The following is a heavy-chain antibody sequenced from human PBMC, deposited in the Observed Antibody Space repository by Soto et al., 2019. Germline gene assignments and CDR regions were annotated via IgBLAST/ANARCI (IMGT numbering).Heavy chain of an antibody. CDR1: GYTFTGYY. D-gene: IGHD2-21*01. CDR3: ARGLEEVGYSSLYNWFDP. CDR2: INPNSGGT. Sequence: QVQLVQSGAEVKKPGASVKVSCKASGYTFTGYYMHWVRQAPGQGLEWMGWINPNSGGTNYAQKFQGRGTMTRDTSISTAYMELSRLRSDDTAVYYCARGLEEVGYSSLYNWFDPWGQGTLVTVSS. J-gene: IGHJ5*02. V-gene: IGHV1-2*02.